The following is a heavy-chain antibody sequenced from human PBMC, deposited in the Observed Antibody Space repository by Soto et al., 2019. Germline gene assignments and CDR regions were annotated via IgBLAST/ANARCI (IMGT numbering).Heavy chain of an antibody. CDR2: IIPIFGTA. CDR3: ARGHYDSSGHFDY. V-gene: IGHV1-69*06. J-gene: IGHJ4*02. CDR1: GGTFSSYA. D-gene: IGHD3-22*01. Sequence: GASVKVSCKASGGTFSSYAISWVRQAPGQGLEWMGGIIPIFGTANYAQKFQGRVTITADKSTSTAYMELGSLRSEDTAVYYRARGHYDSSGHFDYWGQGTLVTVSS.